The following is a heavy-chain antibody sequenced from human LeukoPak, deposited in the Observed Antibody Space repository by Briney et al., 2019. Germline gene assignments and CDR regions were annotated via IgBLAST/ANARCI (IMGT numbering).Heavy chain of an antibody. D-gene: IGHD1-7*01. Sequence: GGSLRLSGAASGFTFSSYSMNWVRQAPGKGLEWVSSISSSSSYIYYADSVKGRFTISRDNAKNSLYLQMSSLRAEDTAVYYCARDQGNYSRFDYWGQGTLVTVSS. V-gene: IGHV3-21*01. CDR2: ISSSSSYI. J-gene: IGHJ4*02. CDR3: ARDQGNYSRFDY. CDR1: GFTFSSYS.